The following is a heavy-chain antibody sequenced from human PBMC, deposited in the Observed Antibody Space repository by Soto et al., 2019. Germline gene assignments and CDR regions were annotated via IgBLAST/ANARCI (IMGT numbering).Heavy chain of an antibody. D-gene: IGHD3-16*02. CDR3: ARNRMITFGGVISKGYYFDY. J-gene: IGHJ4*02. CDR1: GGSISSGGYY. CDR2: IYYSGST. V-gene: IGHV4-31*03. Sequence: PSETLSLTCTFSGGSISSGGYYWSWIRQHPGKGLEWIGYIYYSGSTYYNPSLKSRVTISVDTSKNQFSLKLSSVTAADTAVYYCARNRMITFGGVISKGYYFDYWGQGTLVTVSS.